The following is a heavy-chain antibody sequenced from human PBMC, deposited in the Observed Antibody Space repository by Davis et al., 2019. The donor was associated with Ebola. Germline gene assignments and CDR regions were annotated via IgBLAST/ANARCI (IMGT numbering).Heavy chain of an antibody. Sequence: GESLKISCAASGFTFSSYGMHWVRQAPGKGLEWVAVISYDGSNKYYADSVKGRFTISRDNSKNTLYLQMNSLRAEDTAVYYCAKDQAVTDAYYYYGMDVWGQGTTVTVSS. V-gene: IGHV3-30*18. D-gene: IGHD4-11*01. CDR3: AKDQAVTDAYYYYGMDV. J-gene: IGHJ6*02. CDR2: ISYDGSNK. CDR1: GFTFSSYG.